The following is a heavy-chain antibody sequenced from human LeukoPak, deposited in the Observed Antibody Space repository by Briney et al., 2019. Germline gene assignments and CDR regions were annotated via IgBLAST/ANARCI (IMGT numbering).Heavy chain of an antibody. V-gene: IGHV1-69*04. Sequence: WASVKVSCKASGGTFSSYAISWVRQAPGQGLGWRGRIIPILGIANYAQKFQGRVTITADKSTSTAYMELSSLRSEDTAVYYCARNDYGDPYYFDYWGQGTLVTVSS. J-gene: IGHJ4*02. D-gene: IGHD4-17*01. CDR3: ARNDYGDPYYFDY. CDR2: IIPILGIA. CDR1: GGTFSSYA.